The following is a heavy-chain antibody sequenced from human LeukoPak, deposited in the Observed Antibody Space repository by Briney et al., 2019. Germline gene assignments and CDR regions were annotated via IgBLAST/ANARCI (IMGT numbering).Heavy chain of an antibody. CDR1: GFTFSSYG. Sequence: GGSLRLSCAASGFTFSSYGMHWVRQAPGKGLEWVAVISYDGSNKYYADSVKGRFTISGDKAKNSLYLQMNSLRVEDTAVYYCARDYKYAFDNWGQGTLVTVSS. V-gene: IGHV3-30*03. D-gene: IGHD5-24*01. CDR3: ARDYKYAFDN. CDR2: ISYDGSNK. J-gene: IGHJ4*02.